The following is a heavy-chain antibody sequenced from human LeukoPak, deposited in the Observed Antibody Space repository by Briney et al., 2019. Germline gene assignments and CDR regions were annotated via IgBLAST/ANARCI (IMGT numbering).Heavy chain of an antibody. J-gene: IGHJ4*02. D-gene: IGHD3-22*01. V-gene: IGHV3-66*01. CDR2: IYSGGST. CDR3: ARGPYDNSGYRFDY. CDR1: GFTFSDYA. Sequence: GGSLRLSCAASGFTFSDYAMHWVRQAPGKGLEWVSVIYSGGSTFYADSVKGRFTISRDNPKNTVHLQMNSLRAEDTAVYYCARGPYDNSGYRFDYWGQGTLVTVSS.